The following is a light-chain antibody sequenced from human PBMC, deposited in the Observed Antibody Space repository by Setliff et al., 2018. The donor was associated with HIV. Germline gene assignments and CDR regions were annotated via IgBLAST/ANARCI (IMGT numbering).Light chain of an antibody. V-gene: IGLV2-23*02. CDR3: SSYAGSKTFDV. CDR1: SSNVGKYDL. CDR2: EVT. J-gene: IGLJ1*01. Sequence: QSALTQPASVSGSPGQSITISCTGNSSNVGKYDLVSWYRQYPGEAPQLTVYEVTKRPSGVSERFSGSKSGSAASLTISGLQPDDEANYYCSSYAGSKTFDVFGTGTKV.